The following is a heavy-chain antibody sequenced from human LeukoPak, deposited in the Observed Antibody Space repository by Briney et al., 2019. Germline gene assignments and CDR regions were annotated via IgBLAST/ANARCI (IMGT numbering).Heavy chain of an antibody. CDR3: AREVPAAIPYYYYGMDV. D-gene: IGHD2-2*02. Sequence: GGSLRLSCVASGFTFSSYGMHWVRQAPGKGLEWVAVIWYDGSNKYYADSVKGRFTISRDNSKNTLYLQMNSLRAEDTAVYYCAREVPAAIPYYYYGMDVWGQGTTVTVSS. V-gene: IGHV3-33*01. CDR2: IWYDGSNK. J-gene: IGHJ6*02. CDR1: GFTFSSYG.